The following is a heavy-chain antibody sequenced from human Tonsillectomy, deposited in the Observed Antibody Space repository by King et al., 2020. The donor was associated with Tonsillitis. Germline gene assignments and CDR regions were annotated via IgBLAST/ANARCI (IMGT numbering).Heavy chain of an antibody. J-gene: IGHJ3*02. CDR1: GGTFSSYA. D-gene: IGHD5-12*01. CDR2: IIPIFGTA. Sequence: VQLVESGAEVKKPGSSVKVSCKASGGTFSSYAISWVRQAPGQGLEWMGGIIPIFGTADYAQKFQGRVTITADESMSTAYMELSSLRSEDTAVYYCARDDSYIVAPGPYAFDIWGQGTLVTVSS. V-gene: IGHV1-69*01. CDR3: ARDDSYIVAPGPYAFDI.